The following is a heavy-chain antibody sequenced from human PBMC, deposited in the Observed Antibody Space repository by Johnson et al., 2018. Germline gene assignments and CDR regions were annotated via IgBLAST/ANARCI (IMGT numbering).Heavy chain of an antibody. D-gene: IGHD6-6*01. J-gene: IGHJ1*01. CDR3: AKVPYSSSAHPQH. Sequence: QVQLVESGGGVVQPGRSLRLSCAACGFTFSSYGMHWVRQAPGKGLEWVAVISYDGSNKYSADSVKGRFTISRDSSKNTLSLQINSLRGEDTAVYYCAKVPYSSSAHPQHWGQGTLVTVSS. CDR2: ISYDGSNK. V-gene: IGHV3-30*18. CDR1: GFTFSSYG.